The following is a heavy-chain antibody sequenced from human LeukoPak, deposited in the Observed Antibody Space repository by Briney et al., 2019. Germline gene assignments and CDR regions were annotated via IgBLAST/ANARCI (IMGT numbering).Heavy chain of an antibody. V-gene: IGHV3-23*01. CDR1: GFTFSSYD. J-gene: IGHJ4*02. Sequence: GGSLRLSCAASGFTFSSYDMSWVRQAPGKGLEWVSAMSGSGGRTYYADSVKGRFTISRDSSKNTLYLQMNSLRAEDTAVYYCAKDFIHYGDPYYYWGQGTLVTVSS. CDR3: AKDFIHYGDPYYY. D-gene: IGHD3-10*01. CDR2: MSGSGGRT.